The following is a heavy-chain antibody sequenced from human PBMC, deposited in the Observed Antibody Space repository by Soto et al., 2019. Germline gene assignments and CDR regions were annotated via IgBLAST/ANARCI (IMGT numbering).Heavy chain of an antibody. CDR1: GFTFSSYG. CDR3: ARADPPSKKQQAAPDY. Sequence: LRLSCAASGFTFSSYGMHWVRQAPGKGLEWVAVIWYDGSNKYYADSVKGRFTISRDNSKNTLYLQMNSLRAEDTAVYYCARADPPSKKQQAAPDYWGQGTLVTVSS. J-gene: IGHJ4*02. CDR2: IWYDGSNK. D-gene: IGHD6-13*01. V-gene: IGHV3-33*01.